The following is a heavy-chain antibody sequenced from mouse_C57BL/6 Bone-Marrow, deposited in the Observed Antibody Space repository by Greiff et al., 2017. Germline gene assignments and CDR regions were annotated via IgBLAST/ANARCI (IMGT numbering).Heavy chain of an antibody. V-gene: IGHV5-17*01. J-gene: IGHJ4*01. CDR2: ISSGSSTI. D-gene: IGHD2-2*01. CDR3: ARSTMVTRGDY. Sequence: EVKLMESGGGLVKPGGSLKLSCAASGFTFSDYGMHWVRQAPEKGLEWVAYISSGSSTIYYADTVKGRFTISRDKAKNTLFLQMTSLRAEDTAMYYCARSTMVTRGDYWGQGTSVTVSS. CDR1: GFTFSDYG.